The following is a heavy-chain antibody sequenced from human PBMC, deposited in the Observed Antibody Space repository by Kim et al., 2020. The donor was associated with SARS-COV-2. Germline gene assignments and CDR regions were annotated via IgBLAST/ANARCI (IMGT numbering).Heavy chain of an antibody. V-gene: IGHV3-7*01. CDR3: ARDSGYDLEYFQH. Sequence: GGSLRLSCAASGFTFTTYWMSWVRQAPGKGLEWVANIKQDGGEKYYVDSVKGRFTISRDNAKNSLYLQMNSLRAEDTAVYYCARDSGYDLEYFQHWGQGTLVTVSS. CDR2: IKQDGGEK. CDR1: GFTFTTYW. J-gene: IGHJ1*01. D-gene: IGHD5-12*01.